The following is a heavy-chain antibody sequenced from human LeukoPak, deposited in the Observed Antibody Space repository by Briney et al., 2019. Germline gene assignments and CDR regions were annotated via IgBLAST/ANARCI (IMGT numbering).Heavy chain of an antibody. CDR2: INRSGST. CDR3: ATQNSGWTYYAFDI. CDR1: LGSLSGYY. V-gene: IGHV4-34*01. D-gene: IGHD6-19*01. J-gene: IGHJ3*02. Sequence: SETLSLTRAVYLGSLSGYYRSGIRRPPCKGLEWVGEINRSGSTNYNPSLKSRVTISVDTSKNHFSQKLISGTAADEAVYYCATQNSGWTYYAFDIWGQGKMIIVS.